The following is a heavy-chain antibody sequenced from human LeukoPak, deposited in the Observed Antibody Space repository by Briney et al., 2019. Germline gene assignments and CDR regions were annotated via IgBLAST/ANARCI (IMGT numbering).Heavy chain of an antibody. CDR2: ISSSGSTI. CDR1: GFTFSDYY. Sequence: PGGSLRLSCAASGFTFSDYYMSWIRQAPGKGLEWVSYISSSGSTIYYADSVKGRFTISRDNAKNSLYLQMNSLGAEDTAVYYCARVFWVSGSPPYFDYWGQGTLVTVSS. CDR3: ARVFWVSGSPPYFDY. J-gene: IGHJ4*02. D-gene: IGHD3-16*01. V-gene: IGHV3-11*04.